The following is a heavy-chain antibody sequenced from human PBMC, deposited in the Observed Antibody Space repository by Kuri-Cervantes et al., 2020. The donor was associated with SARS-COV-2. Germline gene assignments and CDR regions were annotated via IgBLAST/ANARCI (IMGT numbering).Heavy chain of an antibody. V-gene: IGHV4-61*01. CDR1: GGSVSSGSYY. J-gene: IGHJ4*01. Sequence: SETLSLTCTVSGGSVSSGSYYWSWIRQPPGKGLEWIGYIYYSGSTNYNPSLKSRVTISVDTSKNQFSLKLSSVTAADTAVYYCARASHDYYDTSGLGRFDYWGHGTLVTVSP. CDR3: ARASHDYYDTSGLGRFDY. D-gene: IGHD3-22*01. CDR2: IYYSGST.